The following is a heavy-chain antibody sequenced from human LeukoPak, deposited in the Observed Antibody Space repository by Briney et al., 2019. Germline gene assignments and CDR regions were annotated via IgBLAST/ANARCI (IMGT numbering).Heavy chain of an antibody. CDR3: AKTGNNNEGSFDF. V-gene: IGHV3-23*01. Sequence: GGSLSLSCAISRFPFSSYAMSGVAQAPGRGREWVSAISGSGAATYYADSVKVRFTISRDNSKNTLYLQMNSLRADDTAIYYCAKTGNNNEGSFDFWGQGTLVTVSS. D-gene: IGHD1/OR15-1a*01. CDR1: RFPFSSYA. J-gene: IGHJ4*02. CDR2: ISGSGAAT.